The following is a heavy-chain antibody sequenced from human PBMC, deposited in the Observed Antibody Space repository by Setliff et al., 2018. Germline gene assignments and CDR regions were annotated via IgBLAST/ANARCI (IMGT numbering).Heavy chain of an antibody. CDR2: INHRGST. CDR3: ARDLVAGGPFDH. Sequence: SETLSLTCTVYGGSFSNYYWSWIRQPPGKGLEWIEEINHRGSTNYSPSLRSRVTMSVDSSKNQFSLNVTSVTAADTAVYYCARDLVAGGPFDHWGQGALVTVSS. D-gene: IGHD6-19*01. J-gene: IGHJ4*02. CDR1: GGSFSNYY. V-gene: IGHV4-34*01.